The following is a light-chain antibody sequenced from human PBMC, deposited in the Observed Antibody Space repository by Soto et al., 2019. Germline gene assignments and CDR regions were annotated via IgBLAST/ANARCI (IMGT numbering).Light chain of an antibody. CDR1: SSNIGSNA. Sequence: QAVVTQPPSASGTPGQRVTISCSGASSNIGSNAVNWYQQLPGTAPQLLIYTNNQRPSGVPDRFSGSKSGTSASLAITGLQSGDEADYHCAAWDDSLNALVFGGGTKLTVL. CDR3: AAWDDSLNALV. J-gene: IGLJ3*02. CDR2: TNN. V-gene: IGLV1-44*01.